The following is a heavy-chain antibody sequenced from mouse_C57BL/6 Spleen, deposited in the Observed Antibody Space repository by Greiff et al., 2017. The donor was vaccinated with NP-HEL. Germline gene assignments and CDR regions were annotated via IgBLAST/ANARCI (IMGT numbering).Heavy chain of an antibody. D-gene: IGHD1-1*01. CDR3: ERQRGYYGSSYKDAMDY. CDR1: GYTFTEYT. CDR2: FYPGSGSI. Sequence: VQLQQSGAELVKPGASVKLSCKASGYTFTEYTIHWVKQRSGQGLEWIGWFYPGSGSIKYNEKFKDKATLTADRSSSTVYMELSRLTSEDSAVYVCERQRGYYGSSYKDAMDYWGQGTSVTVSS. V-gene: IGHV1-62-2*01. J-gene: IGHJ4*01.